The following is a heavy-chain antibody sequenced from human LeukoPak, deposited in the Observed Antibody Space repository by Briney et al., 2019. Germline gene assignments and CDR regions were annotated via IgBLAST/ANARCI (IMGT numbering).Heavy chain of an antibody. Sequence: ASVQVSCKASGYTFTRYYMHWVRQAPGQGLEWMGIINPSGGSTSYAQKFQGRVTMTRDTSTSTVYMELSSLRYEDTAVYYCARGGKRWLQPNWFDPWGQGTLVTVSS. CDR2: INPSGGST. D-gene: IGHD5-24*01. CDR3: ARGGKRWLQPNWFDP. J-gene: IGHJ5*02. V-gene: IGHV1-46*01. CDR1: GYTFTRYY.